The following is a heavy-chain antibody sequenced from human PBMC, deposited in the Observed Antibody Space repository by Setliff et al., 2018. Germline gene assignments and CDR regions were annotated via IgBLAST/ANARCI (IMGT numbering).Heavy chain of an antibody. J-gene: IGHJ6*03. CDR1: GYIFNTFG. CDR3: ARSPPNRGVGQGHYMDV. CDR2: ISPYNGDI. Sequence: ASVKVSCKASGYIFNTFGISWVRRAPGQGLEWIGWISPYNGDIKYAQKLQDRVTMTIDTSTRTAYVEVRSLRSDDTAVYYCARSPPNRGVGQGHYMDVWGKGTTVTVSS. V-gene: IGHV1-18*01. D-gene: IGHD1-26*01.